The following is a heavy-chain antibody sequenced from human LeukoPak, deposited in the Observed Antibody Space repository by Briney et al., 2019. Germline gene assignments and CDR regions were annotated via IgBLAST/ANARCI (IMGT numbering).Heavy chain of an antibody. CDR1: GYTFTSYA. CDR3: ARDRRSSWADYFDY. V-gene: IGHV1-3*01. D-gene: IGHD6-13*01. CDR2: INAGNGNT. Sequence: ASVKVSYKASGYTFTSYAMHWVRQAPGQRLEWMGWINAGNGNTKYSRKFQGRVTITRDTSASTAYMELSSLRSEDTAVYYCARDRRSSWADYFDYWGQGTLVTVSS. J-gene: IGHJ4*02.